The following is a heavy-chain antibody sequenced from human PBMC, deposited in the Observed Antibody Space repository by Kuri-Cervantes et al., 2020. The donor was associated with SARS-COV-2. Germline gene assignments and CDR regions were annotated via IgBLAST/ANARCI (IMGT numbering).Heavy chain of an antibody. CDR2: INHSGST. V-gene: IGHV4-34*01. CDR1: GGSFSGYY. D-gene: IGHD2-15*01. Sequence: SETLSLTCAVYGGSFSGYYWSWIRQPPGKGLEWIGEINHSGSTNYNPSLKSRVTISVDTSKNQFSLKLSSVTAADTAVYYCARVNGDGVVVVAATMGETQPTVYYFDYWGQGTLVTVSS. CDR3: ARVNGDGVVVVAATMGETQPTVYYFDY. J-gene: IGHJ4*02.